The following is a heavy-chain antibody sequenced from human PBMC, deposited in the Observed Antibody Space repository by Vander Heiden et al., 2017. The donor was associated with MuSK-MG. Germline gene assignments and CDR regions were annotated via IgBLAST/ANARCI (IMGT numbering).Heavy chain of an antibody. J-gene: IGHJ4*02. Sequence: QVQLQQWGAGLLKPSETLSLTCAVYGGSFSGYYWSWIRQPPGKGLEWIGEINHSGSTNYNPSLKSRVTIAVDTSKNQFSLKLSSVTAADTAVYYCARGRVGRSRQKKYQLPAYFDYWGQGTLVTVSS. CDR1: GGSFSGYY. V-gene: IGHV4-34*01. CDR3: ARGRVGRSRQKKYQLPAYFDY. CDR2: INHSGST. D-gene: IGHD2-2*01.